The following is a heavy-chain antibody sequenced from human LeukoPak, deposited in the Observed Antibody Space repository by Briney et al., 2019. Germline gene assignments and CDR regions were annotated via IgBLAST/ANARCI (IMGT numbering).Heavy chain of an antibody. V-gene: IGHV1-69*13. CDR3: ARPYYYDSSGYHPFDY. Sequence: GASVKVSCKASGGTFSSYAISWVRQAPGQVLEWMGGIIPIFGTANYAQKFQGRVTITADESTSTAYMELSSLRSEDTAVYYCARPYYYDSSGYHPFDYWGQGTLVTVSS. J-gene: IGHJ4*02. D-gene: IGHD3-22*01. CDR1: GGTFSSYA. CDR2: IIPIFGTA.